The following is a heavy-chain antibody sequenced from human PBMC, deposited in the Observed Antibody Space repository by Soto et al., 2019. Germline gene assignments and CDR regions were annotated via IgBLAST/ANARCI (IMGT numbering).Heavy chain of an antibody. CDR1: VFTVSSNY. CDR3: ARNGDSSDYRGWFDP. D-gene: IGHD3-22*01. V-gene: IGHV3-66*01. CDR2: IYSGGTT. J-gene: IGHJ5*02. Sequence: EVQLVESGGGLVQPGGSLRLSCAASVFTVSSNYMSWVRQAPGKGLDWVSVIYSGGTTYYADSVKGRFTISRDNSKNTLYLQMNSLRAEDTAVYYCARNGDSSDYRGWFDPWGQGTLVTVSS.